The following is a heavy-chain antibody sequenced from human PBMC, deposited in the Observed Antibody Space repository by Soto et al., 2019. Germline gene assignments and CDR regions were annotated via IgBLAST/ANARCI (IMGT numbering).Heavy chain of an antibody. CDR3: ARGLMRHYEVWSGYFNRAWFDP. CDR2: ISAYNGNT. CDR1: GYTFTSYG. V-gene: IGHV1-18*01. Sequence: GASVKVSCKASGYTFTSYGISWVRQAPGQGLEWMGWISAYNGNTNYAQKLQGRVTMTTDTSTSTAYMELRSLRSDDTAVYYCARGLMRHYEVWSGYFNRAWFDPWGQGTLVTVSS. J-gene: IGHJ5*02. D-gene: IGHD3-3*01.